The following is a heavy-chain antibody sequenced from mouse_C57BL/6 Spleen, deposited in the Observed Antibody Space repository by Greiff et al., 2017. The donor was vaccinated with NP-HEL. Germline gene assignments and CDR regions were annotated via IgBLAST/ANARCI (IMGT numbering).Heavy chain of an antibody. D-gene: IGHD2-3*01. CDR1: GYTFTSYW. CDR2: IDPSDSYT. CDR3: ARPYDGYCVGYFEV. J-gene: IGHJ1*03. V-gene: IGHV1-59*01. Sequence: VQLQQPGAELVRPGTSVKLSCKASGYTFTSYWMHWVKQRPGQGLEWIGVIDPSDSYTNYNQKFKGKATLTVDTSSSTAYMQLSSLTSEDSAVYYCARPYDGYCVGYFEVWGTGTTVTVSS.